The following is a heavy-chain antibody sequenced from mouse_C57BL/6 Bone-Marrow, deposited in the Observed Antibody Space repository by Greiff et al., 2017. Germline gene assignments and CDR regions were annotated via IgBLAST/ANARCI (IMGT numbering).Heavy chain of an antibody. CDR3: ARDGILRSFDY. J-gene: IGHJ2*01. CDR2: IHPNSGST. Sequence: QVQLQQPGAELVKPGASVKLSCKASGYTFTSYWMHWVKQRPGQGLEWIGMIHPNSGSTNYNEKFKSKATLTVDKSSSTAYMQLSSLTSEDSAVYYCARDGILRSFDYWGKGTTLTVSS. D-gene: IGHD1-1*01. CDR1: GYTFTSYW. V-gene: IGHV1-64*01.